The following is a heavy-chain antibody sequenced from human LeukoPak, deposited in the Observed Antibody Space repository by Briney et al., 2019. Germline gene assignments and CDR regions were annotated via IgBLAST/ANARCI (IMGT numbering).Heavy chain of an antibody. CDR1: GFTFSSYS. CDR2: ISSSSSYI. J-gene: IGHJ4*02. CDR3: ARGVPGIAVAGEFDY. D-gene: IGHD6-19*01. Sequence: GGSLRLSCAASGFTFSSYSMNWVRQAPGKGLEWVSSISSSSSYIYYANSVKGRFTISRDNAKNSLYLQMNSLRAEDTAVYYCARGVPGIAVAGEFDYWGQGTLVTVSS. V-gene: IGHV3-21*01.